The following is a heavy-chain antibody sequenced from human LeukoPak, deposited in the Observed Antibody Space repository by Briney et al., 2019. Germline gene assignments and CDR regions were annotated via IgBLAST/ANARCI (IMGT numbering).Heavy chain of an antibody. V-gene: IGHV3-11*01. CDR2: ISGSGSIK. Sequence: GGSLRLSCAVSGFTVSSNYMTWVRQAPGKGLEWVSSISGSGSIKYYADSVKGRFTISRDNPKNSLFLQMNSLRAEETAVYYCARVLRYCSGRNRYSGDLGYMDVWGKGTTVTISS. J-gene: IGHJ6*03. CDR1: GFTVSSNY. CDR3: ARVLRYCSGRNRYSGDLGYMDV. D-gene: IGHD2-15*01.